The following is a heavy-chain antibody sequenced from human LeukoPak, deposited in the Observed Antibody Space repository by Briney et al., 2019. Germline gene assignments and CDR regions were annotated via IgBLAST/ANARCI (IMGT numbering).Heavy chain of an antibody. CDR3: AGYFYDVGGYYYRTPFQY. J-gene: IGHJ4*02. CDR2: VSYDGGSE. CDR1: RFTFTTFSDYV. D-gene: IGHD3-22*01. Sequence: GGSLRLSCAASRFTFTTFSDYVMHWARQAPGKGLAWVAAVSYDGGSEYYADFVKGRFAVSRDNSKNTLYLQMRSLRPEDTAVYYCAGYFYDVGGYYYRTPFQYRGQGTPVTVSS. V-gene: IGHV3-30*09.